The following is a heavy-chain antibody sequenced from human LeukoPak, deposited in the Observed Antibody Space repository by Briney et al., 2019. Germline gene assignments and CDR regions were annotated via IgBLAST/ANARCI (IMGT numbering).Heavy chain of an antibody. CDR2: IRSKADNYAT. J-gene: IGHJ4*02. V-gene: IGHV3-73*01. Sequence: GGSLRLSCAASGFTFSGSPILWVRQASGKGLEWVGRIRSKADNYATAYAASVQGRCTISRDDSKSTAYLQLNSLKTEDTAVYYCTQGNYWGQGALVTVSS. CDR1: GFTFSGSP. CDR3: TQGNY.